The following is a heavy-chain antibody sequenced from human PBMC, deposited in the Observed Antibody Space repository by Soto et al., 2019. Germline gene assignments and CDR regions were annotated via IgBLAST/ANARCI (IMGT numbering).Heavy chain of an antibody. CDR2: IYHSGST. CDR1: GGSTSSSNW. Sequence: SETLSLTCAVSGGSTSSSNWWRWVRPPPGKGLEWIGEIYHSGSTNYNPSLKSRVTISEDSSKNQFSQRLSSVPPADTPVYYCAGLGGYYQSLNPWGRGPRVTASS. V-gene: IGHV4-4*02. CDR3: AGLGGYYQSLNP. D-gene: IGHD3-22*01. J-gene: IGHJ5*02.